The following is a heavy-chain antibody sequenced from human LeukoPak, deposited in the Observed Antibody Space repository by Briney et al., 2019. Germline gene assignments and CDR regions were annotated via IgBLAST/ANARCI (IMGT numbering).Heavy chain of an antibody. CDR3: ARALLGYCSSTSCGGCWFDP. V-gene: IGHV4-34*01. D-gene: IGHD2-2*01. CDR2: INHSGST. CDR1: GGSFSGYY. J-gene: IGHJ5*02. Sequence: SETLSLTCAVYGGSFSGYYRSWIRQPPGKGLEWIGEINHSGSTNYNPSLKSRVTISVDTSKNQFSLKLSSVTAADTAVYYCARALLGYCSSTSCGGCWFDPWGQGTLVTVSS.